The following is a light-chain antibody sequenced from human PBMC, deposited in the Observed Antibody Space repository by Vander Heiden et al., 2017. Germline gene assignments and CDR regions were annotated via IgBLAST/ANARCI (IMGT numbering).Light chain of an antibody. V-gene: IGLV3-16*01. Sequence: SYELTQPPSVSVSLGQMARNTCSGEALPKKYAYWYQQKPGQFPVLVIYKDSERPSGIPERFPGSSSGTIVTLTISGVQAEDEADYYCLSADNSGTYNVFGSGTKVTVL. CDR1: ALPKKY. J-gene: IGLJ6*01. CDR2: KDS. CDR3: LSADNSGTYNV.